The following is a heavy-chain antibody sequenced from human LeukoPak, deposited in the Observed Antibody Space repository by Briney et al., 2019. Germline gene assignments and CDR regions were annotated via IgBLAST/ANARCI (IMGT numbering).Heavy chain of an antibody. CDR1: GFTFSSYD. D-gene: IGHD6-13*01. Sequence: PGGSLRLSCTASGFTFSSYDMHWVRQGTGEGLEWVSAIGTAGDTYYGGSVKGRFTISRENAKNSLYLQMNSLRAGDTAVYYCARVAAAGKGFDHWGQGTLVTVSS. J-gene: IGHJ4*02. V-gene: IGHV3-13*01. CDR3: ARVAAAGKGFDH. CDR2: IGTAGDT.